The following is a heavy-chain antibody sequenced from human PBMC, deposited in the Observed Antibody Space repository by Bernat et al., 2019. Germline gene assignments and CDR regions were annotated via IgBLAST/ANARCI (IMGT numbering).Heavy chain of an antibody. CDR3: VRDSGYCSGGRCADAFDI. D-gene: IGHD2-15*01. Sequence: EVQLVESGGSLVQPGGSLRLSCAASGFTFSSYWMHWVRQAPGKGLVWVSRSNSDESRTNYADSVKGRFTISRDNAKNTLYLQMNSLRAEDTAVYYCVRDSGYCSGGRCADAFDIWGQGTMVTVSS. CDR1: GFTFSSYW. V-gene: IGHV3-74*01. CDR2: SNSDESRT. J-gene: IGHJ3*02.